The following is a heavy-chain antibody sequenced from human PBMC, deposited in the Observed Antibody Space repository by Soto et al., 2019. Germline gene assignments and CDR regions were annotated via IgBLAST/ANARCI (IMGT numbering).Heavy chain of an antibody. Sequence: QVQLVQSGAEVKKPGASVKVSCKVSGYTLTELSMHWVRQAPGKGREWMGGFDPEDGETIYAQKFQGRVTMTEDTYTDTAYMEPSRLRSEDTDVYYCATATKDYCDYVDASWFDPWGQGTLVTVSS. J-gene: IGHJ5*02. CDR1: GYTLTELS. V-gene: IGHV1-24*01. D-gene: IGHD4-17*01. CDR2: FDPEDGET. CDR3: ATATKDYCDYVDASWFDP.